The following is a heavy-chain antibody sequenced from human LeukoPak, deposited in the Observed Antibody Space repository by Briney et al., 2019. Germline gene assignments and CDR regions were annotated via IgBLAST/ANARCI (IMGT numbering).Heavy chain of an antibody. D-gene: IGHD2-2*01. CDR3: ASHCSSTSCYSAGGVDY. V-gene: IGHV3-21*01. Sequence: SGGSLRLSCAASGFTFSGYSMTWVRQAPGKGLEWVSSISSSSSYIYYADSVKGRFTISRDNAKNSLYLQMNSLRAEDTAVYYCASHCSSTSCYSAGGVDYWGQGTLVTVSS. J-gene: IGHJ4*02. CDR2: ISSSSSYI. CDR1: GFTFSGYS.